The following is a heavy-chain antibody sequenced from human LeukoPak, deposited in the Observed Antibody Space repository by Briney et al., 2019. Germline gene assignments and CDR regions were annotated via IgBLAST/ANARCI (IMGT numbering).Heavy chain of an antibody. CDR1: GGSVSSGSFY. CDR2: IYYSGST. CDR3: ARGLRGSHPFHH. V-gene: IGHV4-61*01. Sequence: PSETLSLTCTVSGGSVSSGSFYWNWIRQPPGKGLEWIGYIYYSGSTSYNPSLKSRVTISVDTSKNQFSLKLSSVTAADTAVYYCARGLRGSHPFHHWGQGTLVTVSS. J-gene: IGHJ1*01. D-gene: IGHD3-10*01.